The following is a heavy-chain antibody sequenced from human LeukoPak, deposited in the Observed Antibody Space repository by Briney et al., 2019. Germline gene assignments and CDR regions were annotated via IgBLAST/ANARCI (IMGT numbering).Heavy chain of an antibody. V-gene: IGHV3-23*01. CDR1: GFTFSSYA. Sequence: GGSLKLSCEASGFTFSSYAMGWVRQAPGRGLEWVSAISGSGGSTYYADSVKGRFTISRDNSKNTLYLQMNSLRAEDTAVYYCAKEDLRYHRNNWFDPWGQGTLVTVSS. D-gene: IGHD4-17*01. J-gene: IGHJ5*02. CDR2: ISGSGGST. CDR3: AKEDLRYHRNNWFDP.